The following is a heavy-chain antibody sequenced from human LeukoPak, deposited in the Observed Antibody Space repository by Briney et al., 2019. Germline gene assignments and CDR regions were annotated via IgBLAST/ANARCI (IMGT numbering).Heavy chain of an antibody. CDR2: IHHGGST. Sequence: SETLSLTCAVSGYSISSGYFWGWIRQPPGKGLEWIGSIHHGGSTYYNPSLKSRVTISVDTSKNQFSLTLSSVTAADTAVYYCARDYGSGSYLWGQGTTVTVSS. V-gene: IGHV4-38-2*02. J-gene: IGHJ6*02. CDR3: ARDYGSGSYL. CDR1: GYSISSGYF. D-gene: IGHD3-10*01.